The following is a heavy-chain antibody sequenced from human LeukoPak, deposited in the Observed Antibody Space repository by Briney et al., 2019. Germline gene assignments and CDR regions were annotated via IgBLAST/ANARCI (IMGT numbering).Heavy chain of an antibody. CDR1: GFTVSSNY. V-gene: IGHV3-66*01. J-gene: IGHJ6*02. Sequence: GGSLRLSCAASGFTVSSNYMSWVRQAPGKGLEWVSVIYSGGSTYYADSVKGRFTISRDNSKNTLYLQMNSLRAEDTAVYYCARENTIFRYYYGMDVWGQGTTVTVSS. CDR3: ARENTIFRYYYGMDV. CDR2: IYSGGST. D-gene: IGHD3-9*01.